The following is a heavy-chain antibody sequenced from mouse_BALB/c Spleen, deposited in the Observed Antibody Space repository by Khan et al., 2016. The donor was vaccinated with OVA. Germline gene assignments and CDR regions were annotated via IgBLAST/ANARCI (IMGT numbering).Heavy chain of an antibody. CDR1: GFTFSSYS. D-gene: IGHD1-3*01. CDR2: ISSGGDYT. CDR3: GDDLSGSFAY. V-gene: IGHV5-6*01. Sequence: EVELVESGGDLVKPGGSLKLSCAASGFTFSSYSMSWVRQTPDKRLEWVASISSGGDYTYYPDSVKGRFTISRDNAKNTLYLQMSDLKSEDTAMYCFGDDLSGSFAYWGQGTLVTVSA. J-gene: IGHJ3*01.